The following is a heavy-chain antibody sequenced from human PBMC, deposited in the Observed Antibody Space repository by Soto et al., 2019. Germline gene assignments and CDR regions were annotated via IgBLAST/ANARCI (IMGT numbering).Heavy chain of an antibody. CDR1: GGTFSSYA. CDR2: IIPIFGTA. J-gene: IGHJ6*02. Sequence: QVQLVQSGAEVKKPGSSVKVSCKASGGTFSSYAISWVRQAPGQGLEWMGGIIPIFGTANYAQKFQGRVMITADKSTSTAYMELSSLRSEDTAVYYCARDDGDTAMVWGGMDVWGQGTTVTVSS. CDR3: ARDDGDTAMVWGGMDV. D-gene: IGHD5-18*01. V-gene: IGHV1-69*06.